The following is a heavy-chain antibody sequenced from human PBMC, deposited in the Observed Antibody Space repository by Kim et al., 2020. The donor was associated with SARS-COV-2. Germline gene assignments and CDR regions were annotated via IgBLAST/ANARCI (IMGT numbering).Heavy chain of an antibody. CDR3: AREALIWFGELLRDY. CDR2: ISSSSSYI. J-gene: IGHJ4*02. Sequence: GGSLRLSCAASGFTFSSYSMNWVRQAPGKGLEWVSSISSSSSYIYYADSVKGRFTISRDNAKNSLYLQMNSLRAEDTAVYYCAREALIWFGELLRDYWGQGTLVTVSS. CDR1: GFTFSSYS. D-gene: IGHD3-10*01. V-gene: IGHV3-21*01.